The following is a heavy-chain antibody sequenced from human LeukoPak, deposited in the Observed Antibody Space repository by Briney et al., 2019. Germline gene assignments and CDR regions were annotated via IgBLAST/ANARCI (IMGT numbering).Heavy chain of an antibody. CDR2: INDDGSST. CDR1: GFTFKNYW. D-gene: IGHD2-15*01. Sequence: PGGSLRLSCAASGFTFKNYWMHWVRQAPGKGPVSVSRINDDGSSTSYADSVKGRFTITRDDAKNTLYLQMNSLRAEDTAVYYCVRGGAPTWSWGQGTLVTVSS. CDR3: VRGGAPTWS. V-gene: IGHV3-74*01. J-gene: IGHJ5*02.